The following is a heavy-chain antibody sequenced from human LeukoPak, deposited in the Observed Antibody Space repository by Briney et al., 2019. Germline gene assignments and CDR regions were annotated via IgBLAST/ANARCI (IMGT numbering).Heavy chain of an antibody. V-gene: IGHV3-13*01. D-gene: IGHD5-18*01. Sequence: GGSLRLSCAASGFTFSSYDMHWVRQATGKGLEWVSAIGTAGDTYYPGSVKGRFTISRENAKNSLYLQMNSLRAGDTAVYYCARGGGYSYGFYYYYGMDVWGQGTTVTVSS. CDR1: GFTFSSYD. J-gene: IGHJ6*02. CDR2: IGTAGDT. CDR3: ARGGGYSYGFYYYYGMDV.